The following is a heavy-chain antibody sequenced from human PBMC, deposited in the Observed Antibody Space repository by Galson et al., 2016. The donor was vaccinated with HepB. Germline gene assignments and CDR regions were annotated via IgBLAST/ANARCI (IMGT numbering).Heavy chain of an antibody. CDR1: GLTFSTSW. CDR2: MSGDGGVT. CDR3: ARHIGGRGYFDF. Sequence: SLRLSCAVSGLTFSTSWMHWVRQAPGEGLVWVSRMSGDGGVTDYADSVKGRFTISRDNAKNTLYLQMNSLRAEDTALYYCARHIGGRGYFDFWGQGALVTFSS. J-gene: IGHJ4*02. D-gene: IGHD2-21*01. V-gene: IGHV3-74*01.